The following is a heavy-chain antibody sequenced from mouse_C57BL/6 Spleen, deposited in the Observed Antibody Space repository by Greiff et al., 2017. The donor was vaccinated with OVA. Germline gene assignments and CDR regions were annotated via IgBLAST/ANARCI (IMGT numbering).Heavy chain of an antibody. J-gene: IGHJ4*01. V-gene: IGHV1-26*01. Sequence: EVQLQQSGPELVKPGASVKISCKASGYTFTDYYMNWVKQSHGKSLEWIGDINPNNGGTSYNQKFKGKATLTVDKSSSTAYMELRSLTSEDSAVYYCAISYYGSSYDYWGQGTSVTVSS. CDR3: AISYYGSSYDY. CDR1: GYTFTDYY. D-gene: IGHD1-1*01. CDR2: INPNNGGT.